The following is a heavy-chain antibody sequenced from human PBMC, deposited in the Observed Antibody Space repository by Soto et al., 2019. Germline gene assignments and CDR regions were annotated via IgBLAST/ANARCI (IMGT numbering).Heavy chain of an antibody. J-gene: IGHJ5*02. CDR2: ISSSSSTI. CDR3: ARHPERIAEIGWFDP. Sequence: PGGSLRLSCAASGFTFSDYSMNWVRQAPGKGLEWVSYISSSSSTIYYADSVKGRFTISRDNAKNSLYLQMNSLRDEDTAVYYCARHPERIAEIGWFDPWGQGTLVTVSS. V-gene: IGHV3-48*02. CDR1: GFTFSDYS. D-gene: IGHD6-13*01.